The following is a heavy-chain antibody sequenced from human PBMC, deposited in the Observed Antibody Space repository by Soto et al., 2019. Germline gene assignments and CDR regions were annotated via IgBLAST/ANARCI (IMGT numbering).Heavy chain of an antibody. CDR2: IYYSGST. Sequence: QVQLQESGPGLVKPSQTLSLTCTVSGGSISSGDDFWTWIRQHPGKGLGWIGYIYYSGSTYYNPSLKSRLTMSVDTSKNQFSVKLSSVTAADTAVYYCARDRAKWKDYYYYGMDVWGQGTTVTVSS. J-gene: IGHJ6*02. D-gene: IGHD1-20*01. V-gene: IGHV4-30-4*01. CDR3: ARDRAKWKDYYYYGMDV. CDR1: GGSISSGDDF.